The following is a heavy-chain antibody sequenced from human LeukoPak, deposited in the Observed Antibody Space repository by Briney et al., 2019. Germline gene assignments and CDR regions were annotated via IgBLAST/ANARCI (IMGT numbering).Heavy chain of an antibody. V-gene: IGHV3-23*01. D-gene: IGHD6-13*01. CDR1: GFTFSSYS. Sequence: GGSLRLSCAASGFTFSSYSMNWVRQAPGKGLEWVSVISGSGSNTYYADSVKGRFTISRDNSKNTLYLQMNSLRAEDTAVYYCAKSFGPVIAAAGTGADWGQGTLVTVSS. CDR3: AKSFGPVIAAAGTGAD. J-gene: IGHJ4*02. CDR2: ISGSGSNT.